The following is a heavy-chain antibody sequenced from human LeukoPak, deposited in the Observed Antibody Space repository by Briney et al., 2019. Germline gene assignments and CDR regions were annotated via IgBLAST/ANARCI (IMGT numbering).Heavy chain of an antibody. CDR2: ISGGGVGA. Sequence: GESLRLSCAVSGFTFSSYAMIWVRQAPGKGLEWVSSISGGGVGAYYADSVKGRFTISRDNSKNTFYLQMNSLRTEDTAVYYCAKEGDRGSHRHYFDYWGQGTLVTVSS. J-gene: IGHJ4*02. CDR1: GFTFSSYA. CDR3: AKEGDRGSHRHYFDY. V-gene: IGHV3-23*01. D-gene: IGHD3-16*01.